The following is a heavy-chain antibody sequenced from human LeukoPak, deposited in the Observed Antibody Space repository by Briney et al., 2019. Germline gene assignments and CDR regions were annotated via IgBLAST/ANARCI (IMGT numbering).Heavy chain of an antibody. Sequence: PGGSLRLSCAASGFTFSSYSMNWVRQAPGKGLESVSYISSSSSTIYYADSVKGRFTISRDNAKNSLHLQMNSLRAEDTAVYYCARDEENFWSGSDFDYWGQGTLVTVSS. CDR2: ISSSSSTI. D-gene: IGHD3-3*01. J-gene: IGHJ4*02. V-gene: IGHV3-48*01. CDR3: ARDEENFWSGSDFDY. CDR1: GFTFSSYS.